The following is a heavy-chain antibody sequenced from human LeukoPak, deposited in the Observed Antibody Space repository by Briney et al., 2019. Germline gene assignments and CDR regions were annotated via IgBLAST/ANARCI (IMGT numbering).Heavy chain of an antibody. CDR3: ARDYGGSSPFDY. J-gene: IGHJ4*02. CDR2: ISSSSSTI. V-gene: IGHV3-48*01. D-gene: IGHD4-23*01. Sequence: GGSLRLSCAASGFTFGSYSMNWVRQAPGKGLEWGSYISSSSSTIYYADSVKGRFTISRDNAKNSLYLQMNSLRAEDTAVYYCARDYGGSSPFDYWGQGTLVTVSS. CDR1: GFTFGSYS.